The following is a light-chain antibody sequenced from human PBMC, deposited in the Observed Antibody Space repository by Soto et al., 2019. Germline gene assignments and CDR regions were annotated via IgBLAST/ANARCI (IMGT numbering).Light chain of an antibody. V-gene: IGKV1-5*03. J-gene: IGKJ4*01. CDR3: QQYNSYSGLT. Sequence: DIQMTQSPSTLSVSVGDRVTITCRASQSISSWLAWYQQKPGKAPKLLIYTASSLESGVPSRFSGSGSGTEFTLTISSLQPDDFATYYCQQYNSYSGLTFGGGTKVEIK. CDR1: QSISSW. CDR2: TAS.